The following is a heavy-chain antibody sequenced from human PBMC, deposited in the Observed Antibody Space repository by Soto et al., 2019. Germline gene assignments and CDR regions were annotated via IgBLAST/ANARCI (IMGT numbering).Heavy chain of an antibody. Sequence: GGSLRLSCAASGFTFSSYAMHWVRQAPGKGLEWVAVISYDGSNKYYADSVKGRFTISRDNSKNTLYLQMNSLRAEDTAVYYCARDKNYGDYAFDIWGQGTMVTVSS. V-gene: IGHV3-30-3*01. D-gene: IGHD4-17*01. CDR1: GFTFSSYA. CDR2: ISYDGSNK. J-gene: IGHJ3*02. CDR3: ARDKNYGDYAFDI.